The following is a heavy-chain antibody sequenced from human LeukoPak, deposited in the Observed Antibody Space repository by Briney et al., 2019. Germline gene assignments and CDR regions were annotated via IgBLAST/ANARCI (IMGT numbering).Heavy chain of an antibody. D-gene: IGHD3-10*01. CDR2: IKQDGSDK. V-gene: IGHV3-7*01. CDR1: GFTFSTYW. Sequence: GGSLRLSCAASGFTFSTYWMSWVRQAPEKGLEWVANIKQDGSDKYYVDSVKGRFTISRDNAKNSLYLQMNSLRVEDTAVYYCARSKRLWFGESHFDYWGQGTLVTVSS. CDR3: ARSKRLWFGESHFDY. J-gene: IGHJ4*02.